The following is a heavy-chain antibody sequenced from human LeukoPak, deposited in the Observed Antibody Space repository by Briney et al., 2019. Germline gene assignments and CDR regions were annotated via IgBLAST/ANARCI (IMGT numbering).Heavy chain of an antibody. J-gene: IGHJ6*02. V-gene: IGHV4-59*01. CDR1: GGSISSYY. CDR2: IYYSGST. Sequence: SETLSLTCTVSGGSISSYYWSWIRQPPGKGLEWIGYIYYSGSTNYNPSLKSRVTISVDTSKNQFSLKLSSVTAADTAVNYCARAETTYYDILTGYYTPDYYYGMDVWGQGTTVTVSS. CDR3: ARAETTYYDILTGYYTPDYYYGMDV. D-gene: IGHD3-9*01.